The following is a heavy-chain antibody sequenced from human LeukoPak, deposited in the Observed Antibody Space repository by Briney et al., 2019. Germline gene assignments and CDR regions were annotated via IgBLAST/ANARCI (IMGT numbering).Heavy chain of an antibody. CDR1: GYSFTVYY. V-gene: IGHV1-2*02. CDR3: AKDRDGYNYYYYAMDV. D-gene: IGHD5-24*01. Sequence: GASVKVSCKASGYSFTVYYMHWVRQAPGQGLEWMGWINPHSGGTNYAQKFHGRVTMTRDTSISTAYMELSRLRSDDTAVYYCAKDRDGYNYYYYAMDVWGQGTTVTVSS. CDR2: INPHSGGT. J-gene: IGHJ6*02.